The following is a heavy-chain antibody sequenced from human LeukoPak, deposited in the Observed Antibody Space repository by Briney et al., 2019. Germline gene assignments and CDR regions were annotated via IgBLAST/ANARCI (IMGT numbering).Heavy chain of an antibody. J-gene: IGHJ5*02. CDR1: GGSISSYY. CDR3: ARASYGDYVTPNVWFDP. V-gene: IGHV4-59*01. Sequence: SETLSLTCTVSGGSISSYYWSWIRQPPGKGLEWIGYIYYSGSTNYNPSLKSRVTISVDTSKNQFSLKLSSVTAADTAVYYCARASYGDYVTPNVWFDPWGQGTLVTVYS. CDR2: IYYSGST. D-gene: IGHD4-17*01.